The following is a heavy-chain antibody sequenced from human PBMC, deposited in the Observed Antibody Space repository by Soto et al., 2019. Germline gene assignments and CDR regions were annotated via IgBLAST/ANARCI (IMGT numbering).Heavy chain of an antibody. CDR1: GGSMISYY. Sequence: SETLSLTCTVSGGSMISYYWSWIRQPPGKGLEWIGYIYYSGSTNYSPSLKSRVTISVDTSKNQFSLKLSSVTAADTAVYYCARGWGGYFQHWGQGTLVTVSS. J-gene: IGHJ1*01. CDR3: ARGWGGYFQH. CDR2: IYYSGST. D-gene: IGHD7-27*01. V-gene: IGHV4-59*01.